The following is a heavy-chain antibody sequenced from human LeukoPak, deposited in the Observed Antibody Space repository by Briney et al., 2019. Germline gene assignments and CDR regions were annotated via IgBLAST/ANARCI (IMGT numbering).Heavy chain of an antibody. D-gene: IGHD5-18*01. J-gene: IGHJ4*02. CDR1: GYTFTDYY. V-gene: IGHV1-2*02. CDR3: ARAPRGGYGYAPF. CDR2: INPNSGGT. Sequence: GASVNVSCKASGYTFTDYYMHWVRQAPGQGLEWMGWINPNSGGTNYAQKFQGRVTMTRDTSISTAYMELSRLRSDDTAVYYCARAPRGGYGYAPFWGQGTLVTVSS.